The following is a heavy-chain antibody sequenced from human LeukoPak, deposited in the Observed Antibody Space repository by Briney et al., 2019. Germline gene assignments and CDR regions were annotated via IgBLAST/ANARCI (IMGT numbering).Heavy chain of an antibody. CDR1: GGSISSYY. D-gene: IGHD3-10*01. CDR2: IYYSGST. CDR3: ARVHITMVRGAAYPPWFDP. J-gene: IGHJ5*02. Sequence: SETLSLTCTVSGGSISSYYWSWIRQPPGKGLEWIGYIYYSGSTNYNPSLKSRVTISVYTSKNQFSLKLSSVTAADTAVYYCARVHITMVRGAAYPPWFDPWGQGTLVTVSS. V-gene: IGHV4-59*01.